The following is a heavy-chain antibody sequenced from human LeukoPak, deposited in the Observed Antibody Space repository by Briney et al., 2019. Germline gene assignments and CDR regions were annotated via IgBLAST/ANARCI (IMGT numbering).Heavy chain of an antibody. CDR3: ARGGRDKSNDY. V-gene: IGHV3-64*01. CDR1: GFTFSSYA. CDR2: ISSNGGST. Sequence: GGSLRLSCAASGFTFSSYAMHWVRQAPGKGLEYVSAISSNGGSTYYANSVKGRFTISRDNSKNTLYLQMGSLRAEDMAVYYCARGGRDKSNDYWGQGTLVTVSS. J-gene: IGHJ4*02.